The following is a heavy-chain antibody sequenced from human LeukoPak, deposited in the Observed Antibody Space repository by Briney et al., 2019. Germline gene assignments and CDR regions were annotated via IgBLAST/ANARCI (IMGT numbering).Heavy chain of an antibody. Sequence: GQPLKISCKGSGYSSTTYWIGWVRQMPGKGLGWMGIIYPGDSDTRYSTSVQGQVTISADKSTRTAYLQWSSLKASDTAMYYCARRVYSSFDYWGQGTLVTVSS. CDR3: ARRVYSSFDY. D-gene: IGHD6-13*01. CDR2: IYPGDSDT. J-gene: IGHJ4*02. CDR1: GYSSTTYW. V-gene: IGHV5-51*01.